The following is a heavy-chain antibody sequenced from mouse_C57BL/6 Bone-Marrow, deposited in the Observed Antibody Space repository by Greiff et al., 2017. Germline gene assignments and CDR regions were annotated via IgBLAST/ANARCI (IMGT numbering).Heavy chain of an antibody. J-gene: IGHJ4*01. V-gene: IGHV5-12*01. Sequence: DVKLVESGGGLVQPGGSLKLSCAASGFTFSDYYMYWVRQTPEKRLEWVAYISNGGGSTYYPDTVKGRFTISRDNAKNTLYLQMSRLKSEDTAMYYCARPDGYWGQGTSVTVSS. CDR3: ARPDGY. CDR1: GFTFSDYY. D-gene: IGHD2-3*01. CDR2: ISNGGGST.